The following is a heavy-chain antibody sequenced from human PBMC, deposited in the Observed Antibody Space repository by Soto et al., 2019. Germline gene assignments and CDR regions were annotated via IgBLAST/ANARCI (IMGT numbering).Heavy chain of an antibody. CDR1: GYTFTSYA. Sequence: ASVKVSCKASGYTFTSYAMHWVRQAPGQRLEWMGWINAGNGNTKYSQKFQGRVTITRDTSASTAYMELSSLRSEDTAVYYCARRPGGSLTQFDPWGQGTLGTVSS. J-gene: IGHJ5*02. CDR3: ARRPGGSLTQFDP. V-gene: IGHV1-3*01. D-gene: IGHD2-15*01. CDR2: INAGNGNT.